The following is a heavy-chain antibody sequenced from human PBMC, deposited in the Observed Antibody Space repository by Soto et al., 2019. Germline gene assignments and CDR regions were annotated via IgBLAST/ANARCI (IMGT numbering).Heavy chain of an antibody. V-gene: IGHV3-15*07. D-gene: IGHD6-19*01. CDR3: APSGGQWLIENCFGY. J-gene: IGHJ4*01. CDR1: GFTFNKSW. Sequence: PGGALRSSCSVAGFTFNKSWMNWVRLAPGKGLEWGGRIKSKVDGETTDYAAPVKGRLTISRDDSKGTLTLEMNSLKTEDTAVYYCAPSGGQWLIENCFGYWGQGTLVTVSS. CDR2: IKSKVDGETT.